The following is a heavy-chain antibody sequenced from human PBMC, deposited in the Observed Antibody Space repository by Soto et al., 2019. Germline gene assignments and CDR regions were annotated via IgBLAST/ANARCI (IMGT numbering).Heavy chain of an antibody. J-gene: IGHJ4*02. CDR1: GGSISSGGYF. CDR2: IYYSGRT. CDR3: ARFAREENPKVGSWYYFDD. D-gene: IGHD6-13*01. Sequence: QVQLQESGPGLVKPSQTLSLTCTVSGGSISSGGYFWSWGRQHPGKGLEWIGNIYYSGRTYYNPSLKSRVTISVDTSTNQFSMKLSSVTAADTAVEYCARFAREENPKVGSWYYFDDWGQGTRVTVSS. V-gene: IGHV4-31*03.